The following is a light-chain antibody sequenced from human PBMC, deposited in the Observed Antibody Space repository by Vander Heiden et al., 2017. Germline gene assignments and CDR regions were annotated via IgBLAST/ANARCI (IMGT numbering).Light chain of an antibody. CDR3: HQRTNWHS. CDR1: QSVSNF. J-gene: IGKJ3*01. V-gene: IGKV3-11*01. CDR2: GAS. Sequence: DIVLTHSPAPLSMSPGQRAALSCRASQSVSNFLAWYQQKPGQVPRLIIHGASNRAVGIPARFSGSGSGTDFTLTISNLEPEDSAVYYCHQRTNWHSFGQGTKVDV.